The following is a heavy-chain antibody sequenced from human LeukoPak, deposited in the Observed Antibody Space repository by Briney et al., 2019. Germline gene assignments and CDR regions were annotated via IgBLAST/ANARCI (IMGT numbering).Heavy chain of an antibody. CDR3: ARDRYDSSGYYDT. Sequence: ASVKVSCKASGYTFTSYYMHWVRQAPGQGLEWMGWINPNSGGTNYAQKFRGRVTMTRDTSISTAYMELSRLRSDDTAVYYCARDRYDSSGYYDTWGQGTLVTVSS. CDR2: INPNSGGT. J-gene: IGHJ5*02. D-gene: IGHD3-22*01. V-gene: IGHV1-2*02. CDR1: GYTFTSYY.